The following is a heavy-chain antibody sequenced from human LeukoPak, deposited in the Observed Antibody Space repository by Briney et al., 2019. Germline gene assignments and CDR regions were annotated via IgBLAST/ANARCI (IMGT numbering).Heavy chain of an antibody. CDR2: IYYSGST. J-gene: IGHJ4*02. CDR3: ARLDTAMVPY. CDR1: GGSISSSSYY. Sequence: SETLSLTCTVSGGSISSSSYYWGWIRQPPGKGLEWIGSIYYSGSTYYNPSRKGRVTISVDTSKNQFSLKLSSVTAADTAVYYCARLDTAMVPYWGQGTLVTVSS. D-gene: IGHD5-18*01. V-gene: IGHV4-39*01.